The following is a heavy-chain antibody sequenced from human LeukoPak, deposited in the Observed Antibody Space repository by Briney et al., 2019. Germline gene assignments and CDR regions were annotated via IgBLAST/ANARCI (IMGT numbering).Heavy chain of an antibody. Sequence: GGSLRLSCAASGFTFSDYYMSWIRQAPGKGLEWVSYISSSGSTTYYADSVKGRFTISRDNAKNSLYLQMNSLRAEDTAVYYCARVCFYDSSCYRDAFDSVVRGAMLTVSS. V-gene: IGHV3-11*01. CDR3: ARVCFYDSSCYRDAFDS. CDR1: GFTFSDYY. D-gene: IGHD3-22*01. CDR2: ISSSGSTT. J-gene: IGHJ3*02.